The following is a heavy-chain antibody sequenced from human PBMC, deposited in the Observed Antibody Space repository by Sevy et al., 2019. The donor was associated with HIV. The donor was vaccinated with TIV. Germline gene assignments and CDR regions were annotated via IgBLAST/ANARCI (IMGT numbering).Heavy chain of an antibody. Sequence: SDTLSLTCTVSGGSVSSGSYYWSWIRQPPGKGLEWIGYIYYSGSTNYNPSLKSRVTISVDTSKNQFSLKLSSVTAADTAVYYCARDKYSGYVVFDPWGQGTLVTVSS. CDR2: IYYSGST. CDR1: GGSVSSGSYY. J-gene: IGHJ5*02. V-gene: IGHV4-61*01. D-gene: IGHD5-12*01. CDR3: ARDKYSGYVVFDP.